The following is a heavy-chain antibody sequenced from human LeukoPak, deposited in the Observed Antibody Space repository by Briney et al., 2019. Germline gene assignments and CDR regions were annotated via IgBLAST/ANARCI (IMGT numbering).Heavy chain of an antibody. CDR1: GYTFTSYD. D-gene: IGHD2-15*01. J-gene: IGHJ5*02. CDR2: MNPNSGNT. V-gene: IGHV1-8*01. Sequence: ASVNVSCKASGYTFTSYDINWVRQATGQGLEWMGWMNPNSGNTGYAQKFQGRVTMTRNTSISTAYMELSSLRSEDTAVYYCARKIGTYCSGGSCHLNWFDPWGQGTLVTVSS. CDR3: ARKIGTYCSGGSCHLNWFDP.